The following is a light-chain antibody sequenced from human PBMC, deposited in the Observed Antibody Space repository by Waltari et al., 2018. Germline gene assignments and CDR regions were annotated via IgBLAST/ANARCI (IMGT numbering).Light chain of an antibody. CDR1: QSVLYSSNNKNS. CDR2: WAS. Sequence: DIVMTQSPDSLAVSLGERAPINCKSSQSVLYSSNNKNSFAWYQQKPGQPPKFLINWASTRESGVPDRFSGSGSGTDFTLTISSLQAEDVAVYYCQQFYSTPLTFGGGTKVEIK. J-gene: IGKJ4*01. CDR3: QQFYSTPLT. V-gene: IGKV4-1*01.